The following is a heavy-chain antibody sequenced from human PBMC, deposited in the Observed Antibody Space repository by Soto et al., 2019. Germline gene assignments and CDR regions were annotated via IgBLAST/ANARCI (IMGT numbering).Heavy chain of an antibody. Sequence: SETLSLTCTVSGGSISSYYWSWIRQPPGKGLEWIGYIYYSGSTNYNPSLKSRVTISVDTSKNQFSLKLSSVTTADTAVYYCATNGNSVATIPHSGYYYYYYMDVWGKGTTVTVSS. V-gene: IGHV4-59*01. J-gene: IGHJ6*03. D-gene: IGHD5-12*01. CDR3: ATNGNSVATIPHSGYYYYYYMDV. CDR1: GGSISSYY. CDR2: IYYSGST.